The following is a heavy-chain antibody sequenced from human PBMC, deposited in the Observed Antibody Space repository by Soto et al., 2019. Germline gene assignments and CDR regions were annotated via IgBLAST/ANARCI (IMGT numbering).Heavy chain of an antibody. CDR2: INYSGST. V-gene: IGHV4-59*01. J-gene: IGHJ2*01. CDR1: GGSISSYY. Sequence: QVQLQESGPGLVKPSETLSLTCTVSGGSISSYYWSWIRQPPGKGLEWIGYINYSGSTNHNPSLMSRATTSVDTSKNQFSLKLSSVTAADTAVYYCARVWTFHWYFDLWGRGTLVTVSS. CDR3: ARVWTFHWYFDL. D-gene: IGHD1-1*01.